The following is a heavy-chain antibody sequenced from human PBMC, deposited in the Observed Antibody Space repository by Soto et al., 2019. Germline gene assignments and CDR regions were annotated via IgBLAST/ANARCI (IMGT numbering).Heavy chain of an antibody. CDR1: GGSISSSSYY. V-gene: IGHV4-39*01. Sequence: QLQLQESGPGLVKPSETLSLTCTVSGGSISSSSYYWGWIRQPPGKGLEWIGSIYYSGSTYYPPSFKCRGTISLDASTNQFSRKLSSVTAADTAVYYCNYYGSGILYYFDYWGQVTLVTVSS. CDR2: IYYSGST. D-gene: IGHD3-10*01. J-gene: IGHJ4*02. CDR3: NYYGSGILYYFDY.